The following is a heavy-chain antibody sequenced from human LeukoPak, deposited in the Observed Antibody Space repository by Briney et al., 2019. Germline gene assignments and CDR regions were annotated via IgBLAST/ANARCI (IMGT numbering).Heavy chain of an antibody. CDR2: ISYDGNDK. CDR1: GFTFGSYD. J-gene: IGHJ4*02. CDR3: ARVWESYSFDY. D-gene: IGHD1-26*01. V-gene: IGHV3-30*03. Sequence: GGSLRLSCAASGFTFGSYDMHWVRQAPGRGLEWVAFISYDGNDKGYVDSGKGRFTVSRDNSKNTLYLQMNSLRVEDAAVYYCARVWESYSFDYWGQGTLVTVSS.